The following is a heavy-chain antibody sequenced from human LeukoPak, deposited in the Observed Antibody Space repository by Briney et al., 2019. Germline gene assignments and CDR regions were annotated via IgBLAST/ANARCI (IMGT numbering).Heavy chain of an antibody. J-gene: IGHJ4*02. CDR1: GGTFSSYA. V-gene: IGHV7-4-1*02. CDR2: INTNTGNP. D-gene: IGHD4-17*01. CDR3: ARDSFSRSSTVTTASDY. Sequence: ASVKASCKASGGTFSSYAISWVRQAPGQGLEWMGWINTNTGNPTYAQGFTGRFVFSLDTSVSTAYLQISSLKAEDTAVYYCARDSFSRSSTVTTASDYWGQGTLVTVSS.